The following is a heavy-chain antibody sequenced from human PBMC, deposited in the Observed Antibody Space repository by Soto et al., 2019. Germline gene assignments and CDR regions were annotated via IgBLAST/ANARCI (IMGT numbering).Heavy chain of an antibody. J-gene: IGHJ6*03. D-gene: IGHD3-3*01. CDR3: ARWVEWSGYLPHYYYYYMDV. CDR1: GYTFTSYG. Sequence: QVPLVQSGAEVKKPGASVKVSCKASGYTFTSYGISWVRQAPGQGLEWMGWISAYNGNTNYAQKLQGRVTMTTDTSTSTAYMELRSLRSDDTAVYYCARWVEWSGYLPHYYYYYMDVWGKGTTVTVSS. CDR2: ISAYNGNT. V-gene: IGHV1-18*01.